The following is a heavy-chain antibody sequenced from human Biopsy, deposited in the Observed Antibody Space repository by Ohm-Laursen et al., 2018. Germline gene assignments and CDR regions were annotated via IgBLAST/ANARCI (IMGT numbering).Heavy chain of an antibody. CDR3: AAGATWLVHY. V-gene: IGHV4-59*11. D-gene: IGHD6-19*01. CDR1: DDSISFPY. Sequence: SETLSLTCTASDDSISFPYWGWFRQPPGKGLEYIGSTHDTGTTDYSPSLKTRVSLSVDTSTKVFSLILSSVTAADTAVYYCAAGATWLVHYWGQGTLVTVPS. J-gene: IGHJ4*02. CDR2: THDTGTT.